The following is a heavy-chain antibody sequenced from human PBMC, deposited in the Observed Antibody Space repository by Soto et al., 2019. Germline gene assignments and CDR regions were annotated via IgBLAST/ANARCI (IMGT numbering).Heavy chain of an antibody. D-gene: IGHD3-10*01. CDR2: IFYSGST. V-gene: IGHV4-59*08. CDR1: GGSISIYY. CDR3: ARRAGVSPTNAFDI. Sequence: SETLSLTCTVSGGSISIYYWSWIRQPPGKGLEWIGYIFYSGSTNYNPSLKSRVTISVDTSKNQFSLKLSSVTAADTAVYYCARRAGVSPTNAFDIWGRGTMVTVSS. J-gene: IGHJ3*02.